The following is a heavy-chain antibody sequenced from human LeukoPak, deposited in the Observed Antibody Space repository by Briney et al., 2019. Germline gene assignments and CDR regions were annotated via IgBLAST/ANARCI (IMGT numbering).Heavy chain of an antibody. CDR1: GGTFSSYA. CDR3: ARPIPAASSTYDAFDI. D-gene: IGHD2-2*01. V-gene: IGHV1-69*05. J-gene: IGHJ3*02. Sequence: LVKVSCKASGGTFSSYAISWVRQAPGQGLEWMGGIIPIFGTANYAQKFQGRVTITTDESTSTAYMELSSLRSEDTAVYYCARPIPAASSTYDAFDIWGQGTMVTVSS. CDR2: IIPIFGTA.